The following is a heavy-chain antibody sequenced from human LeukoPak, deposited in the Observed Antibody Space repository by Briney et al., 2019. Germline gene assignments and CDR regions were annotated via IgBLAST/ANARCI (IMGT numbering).Heavy chain of an antibody. Sequence: PGGSLRLSCAASGFTFSSYAMSWVRQAPGKGLEWVSAISGSGGNTYYADSVKGRFTISRDNSKNTLYLQMNSLRAEDTAVYYCAKGTQNYDILTGPDYWGQGTLVTVSS. D-gene: IGHD3-9*01. CDR1: GFTFSSYA. CDR3: AKGTQNYDILTGPDY. CDR2: ISGSGGNT. J-gene: IGHJ4*02. V-gene: IGHV3-23*01.